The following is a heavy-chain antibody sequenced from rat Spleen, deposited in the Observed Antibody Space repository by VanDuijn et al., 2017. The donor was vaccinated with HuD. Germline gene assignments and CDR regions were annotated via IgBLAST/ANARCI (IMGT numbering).Heavy chain of an antibody. D-gene: IGHD1-7*01. J-gene: IGHJ3*01. CDR2: INYDGAGT. CDR1: GFTFSDYN. Sequence: EVQLVESGGGLVQPGRSLKLSCAASGFTFSDYNMAWVRQAPKRGLEWVAAINYDGAGTYYRDSVKGRFTISRDNSKSTLYLQMDSLRSDDTATYYCARPDYGYPFAYWGQGTLVTVSS. V-gene: IGHV5-7*01. CDR3: ARPDYGYPFAY.